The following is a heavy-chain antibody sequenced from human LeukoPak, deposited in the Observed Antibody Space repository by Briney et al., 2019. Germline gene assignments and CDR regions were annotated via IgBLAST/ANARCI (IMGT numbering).Heavy chain of an antibody. CDR1: GGSISDYY. V-gene: IGHV4-59*01. J-gene: IGHJ4*02. CDR2: VHYSGST. CDR3: ARGTNVNY. D-gene: IGHD3-3*01. Sequence: SETLSLTCTVSGGSISDYYWNWIRQPPGKGLEWIGYVHYSGSTNYKPSLKSRVTVSVDTSKNQFSLELTSVTAADTAVYYCARGTNVNYWGQGTLVTVSS.